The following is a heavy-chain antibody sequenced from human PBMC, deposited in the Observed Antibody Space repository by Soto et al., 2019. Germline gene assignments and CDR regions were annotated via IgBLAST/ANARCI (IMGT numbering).Heavy chain of an antibody. CDR2: IYYSGST. CDR3: ARDRCGGSCYSFDYYYGMDV. D-gene: IGHD2-15*01. J-gene: IGHJ6*02. Sequence: SETLSLTCTVSGGSISSGGYYWSWIRQHPGKGLEWIGYIYYSGSTYYNPSLKSRVTISVDTSKNQFSLKLSSVTAADTAVYYCARDRCGGSCYSFDYYYGMDVWGQGTTVTVSS. CDR1: GGSISSGGYY. V-gene: IGHV4-31*03.